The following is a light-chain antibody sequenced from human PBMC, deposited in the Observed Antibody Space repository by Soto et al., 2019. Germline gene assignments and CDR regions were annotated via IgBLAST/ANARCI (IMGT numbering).Light chain of an antibody. V-gene: IGKV1-5*03. Sequence: DIQMTQSPSTLSASVGDRDTITCRASQSISSWLAWYQQKPGTAPKLLIYKASTLQTGVPSRFSGSGSGTEFTFTICSLQPDDFATYYCQQYNDNWTFGQGTKV. CDR1: QSISSW. CDR3: QQYNDNWT. CDR2: KAS. J-gene: IGKJ1*01.